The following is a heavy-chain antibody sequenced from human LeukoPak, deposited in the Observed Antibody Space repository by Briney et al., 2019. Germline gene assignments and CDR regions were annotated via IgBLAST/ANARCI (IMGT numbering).Heavy chain of an antibody. CDR1: GFTFSSYG. J-gene: IGHJ4*02. CDR3: ARAGSFWHYVY. V-gene: IGHV3-7*01. Sequence: GGSLRLSCAASGFTFSSYGMHWVRQAPGKGLEWVANIKQDGSEKYYVDSVKGRFTISRDNAKNSLSLQMNGLRVEDTAVYYCARAGSFWHYVYWGQGTLVTVSS. D-gene: IGHD1-7*01. CDR2: IKQDGSEK.